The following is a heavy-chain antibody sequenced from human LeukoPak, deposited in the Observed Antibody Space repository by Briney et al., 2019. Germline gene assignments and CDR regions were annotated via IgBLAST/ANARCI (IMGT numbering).Heavy chain of an antibody. CDR3: AGYDHSNFLAY. J-gene: IGHJ4*02. CDR1: GVSISSNY. D-gene: IGHD4-11*01. Sequence: SETLSLTCTVSGVSISSNYWSWIRQPPGKGLEWIGYTHNSGDTNYNPSLESRVTISMDTPKNQLSLSLSSVTAADTAVYFCAGYDHSNFLAYWGRGTLVTVSS. CDR2: THNSGDT. V-gene: IGHV4-59*13.